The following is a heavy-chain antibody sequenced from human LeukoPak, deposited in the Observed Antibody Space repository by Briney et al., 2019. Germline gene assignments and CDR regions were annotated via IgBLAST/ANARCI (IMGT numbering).Heavy chain of an antibody. CDR1: GYTFTTYY. CDR3: ARDASGSYLFDY. J-gene: IGHJ4*02. D-gene: IGHD1-26*01. CDR2: INPSADST. V-gene: IGHV1-46*01. Sequence: ASVKVSCKASGYTFTTYYMHWVRQAPGQGLEWMGVINPSADSTSYAQKFQGRVTLTSDMSTSTVYMELCSLRSEDTAVYYCARDASGSYLFDYWGQGTLVTVSS.